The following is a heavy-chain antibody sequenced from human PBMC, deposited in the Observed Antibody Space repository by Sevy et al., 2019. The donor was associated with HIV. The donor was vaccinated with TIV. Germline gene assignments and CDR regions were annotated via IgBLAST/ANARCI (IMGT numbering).Heavy chain of an antibody. CDR2: IGIAGDT. V-gene: IGHV3-13*01. Sequence: GGSLRLSCAASGFTFSSYDMHWVHQVTGQGLEWVSGIGIAGDTYYPGSVKGRFTISRENARNSLDLQVNSLRAGDTAGNYCVRGNNLGELGYWFDPWGQGTLVTVSS. J-gene: IGHJ5*02. D-gene: IGHD3-10*01. CDR3: VRGNNLGELGYWFDP. CDR1: GFTFSSYD.